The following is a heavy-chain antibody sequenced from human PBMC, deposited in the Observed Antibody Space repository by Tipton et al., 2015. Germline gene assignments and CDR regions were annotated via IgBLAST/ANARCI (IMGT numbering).Heavy chain of an antibody. CDR2: IYTS. CDR3: ARDWARGCNGAICYGNWFDP. Sequence: TLSLTCTVSGGSIVSDTYYWSWIRQPAGKGLEWIGRIYTSGITNYGITNYNPSLKSRVAISVDTSTTQFSLKLSSVTASDTAVYYCARDWARGCNGAICYGNWFDPWGQGTLVTVSS. CDR1: GGSIVSDTYY. J-gene: IGHJ5*02. D-gene: IGHD2-15*01. V-gene: IGHV4-61*02.